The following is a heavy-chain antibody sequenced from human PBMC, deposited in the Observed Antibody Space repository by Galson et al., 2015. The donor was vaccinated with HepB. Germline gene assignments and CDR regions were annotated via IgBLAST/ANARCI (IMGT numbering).Heavy chain of an antibody. V-gene: IGHV3-30*18. Sequence: LRLSCAASGFSFSSYGTHWVRQAPGKGLEWVAVISYDGSNKYYAESLKGRFTISRDNSKNTPYLQMNSLRAEDTAVYYCAKGDDSSGHYNIDSWGQGTLVTVSS. J-gene: IGHJ4*02. CDR1: GFSFSSYG. CDR2: ISYDGSNK. CDR3: AKGDDSSGHYNIDS. D-gene: IGHD3-22*01.